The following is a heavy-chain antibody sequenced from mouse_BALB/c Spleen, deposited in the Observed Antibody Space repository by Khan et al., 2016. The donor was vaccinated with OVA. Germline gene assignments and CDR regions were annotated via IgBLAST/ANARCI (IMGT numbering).Heavy chain of an antibody. CDR1: GYTFTNYG. V-gene: IGHV9-3-1*01. CDR3: ARGGRRAMDY. CDR2: INTYTGEP. Sequence: QIQLVQSGPELKKPGETVKISCTASGYTFTNYGMNWVKQAPGKGLKWMGWINTYTGEPTYADDFKGRFAFSLETSASSAYLQINNLNNEDTATYVWARGGRRAMDYWGQGTSVTVSS. D-gene: IGHD3-3*01. J-gene: IGHJ4*01.